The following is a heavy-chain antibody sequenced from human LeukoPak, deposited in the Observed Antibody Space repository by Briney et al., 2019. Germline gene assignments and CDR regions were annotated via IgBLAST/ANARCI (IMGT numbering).Heavy chain of an antibody. CDR3: AREGRIAARFRYYYYYMDV. CDR2: IRYDGSNK. D-gene: IGHD6-6*01. Sequence: GGSLRLSCAASGFTFLSYGMHWVRQAPGKGLEWVAFIRYDGSNKYYADSVKGRFTISRDNSKNTLYLQMNSLRAEDTAVYYCAREGRIAARFRYYYYYMDVWGKGTTVTVSS. V-gene: IGHV3-30*02. J-gene: IGHJ6*03. CDR1: GFTFLSYG.